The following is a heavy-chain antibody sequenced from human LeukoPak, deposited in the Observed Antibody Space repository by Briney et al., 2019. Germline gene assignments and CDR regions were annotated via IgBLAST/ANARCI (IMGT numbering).Heavy chain of an antibody. CDR3: ARENEGVVVVAATSYYYYYMDV. CDR2: IYHSGST. D-gene: IGHD2-15*01. V-gene: IGHV4-4*02. CDR1: GGSISSSNW. Sequence: SETLSLTCTVSGGSISSSNWWSWVRQPPGKGLEWIGEIYHSGSTNYNPSLKSRVTISVDKSKNQFSLKLSSVTAADTAVYYCARENEGVVVVAATSYYYYYMDVWGKGTTVTVSS. J-gene: IGHJ6*03.